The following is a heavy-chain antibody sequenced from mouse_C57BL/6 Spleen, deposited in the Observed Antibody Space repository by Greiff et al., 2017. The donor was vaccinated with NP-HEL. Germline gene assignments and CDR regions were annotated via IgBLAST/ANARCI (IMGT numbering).Heavy chain of an antibody. CDR2: IHPNSGST. CDR3: ARGGYDPFAY. J-gene: IGHJ3*01. D-gene: IGHD2-3*01. V-gene: IGHV1-64*01. CDR1: GYTFTSYW. Sequence: QVQLQQPGAELVKPGASVKLSCKASGYTFTSYWMPWVKQRPGQGLEWIGMIHPNSGSTNYNEKFKSKATLTVDQSSSTAYMQLSSLTSEDSAVYYCARGGYDPFAYWGQGTLVTVSA.